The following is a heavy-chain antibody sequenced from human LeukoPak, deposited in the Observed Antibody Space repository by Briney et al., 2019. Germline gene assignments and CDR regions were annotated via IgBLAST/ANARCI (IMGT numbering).Heavy chain of an antibody. V-gene: IGHV4-39*01. D-gene: IGHD3-22*01. J-gene: IGHJ5*02. CDR3: ARSKDYCDSSGYHRNNWFDP. Sequence: SETPSLACTVSGGSISSSSYYWGWIRQPPGKGLEWIGSIYYSGSTYYNPSLKSRVTISVDTSKNQFSLKLSSVTAADTAVYYCARSKDYCDSSGYHRNNWFDPWGQGTLVTVSS. CDR2: IYYSGST. CDR1: GGSISSSSYY.